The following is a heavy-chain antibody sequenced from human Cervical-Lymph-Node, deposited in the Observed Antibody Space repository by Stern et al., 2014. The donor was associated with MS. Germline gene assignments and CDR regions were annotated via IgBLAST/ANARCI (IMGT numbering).Heavy chain of an antibody. J-gene: IGHJ3*02. CDR3: ARASSLAFDI. V-gene: IGHV4-4*02. CDR1: GGSIRSNNW. Sequence: VQLVESGPGLVKPSGTLSLTCAVSGGSIRSNNWRRWVRPPPGKGLEWIGEVSYSGSANYNPSLQSRVTISADKSENQFSRRLSSVTAADTAVYYCARASSLAFDIWGQGTLVTVSS. CDR2: VSYSGSA.